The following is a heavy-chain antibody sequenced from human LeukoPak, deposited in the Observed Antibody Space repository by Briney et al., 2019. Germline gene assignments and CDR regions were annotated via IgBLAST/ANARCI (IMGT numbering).Heavy chain of an antibody. Sequence: GGSLRLSCAASGFTFSSHAMSWVRQAPGKGLEWVAAIGGSGGGTYYADSVKGRFTISRGNSKNMLFLQMKSMRADDTAVYYCAKGAHGYCSGGSCYRSEMFPPFDYWGQGTLVTVSS. CDR3: AKGAHGYCSGGSCYRSEMFPPFDY. CDR1: GFTFSSHA. D-gene: IGHD2-15*01. V-gene: IGHV3-23*01. J-gene: IGHJ4*02. CDR2: IGGSGGGT.